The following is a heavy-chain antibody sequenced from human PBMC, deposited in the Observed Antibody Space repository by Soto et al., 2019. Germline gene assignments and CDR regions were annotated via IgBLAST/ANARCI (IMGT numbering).Heavy chain of an antibody. CDR3: ARIYCSSTSCYYTYYYGMDG. D-gene: IGHD2-2*01. Sequence: GGSLRLSCAASGFTFSSYSMNWFRQAPGKGLEWVSSISSSSSYIYYADSVKGRFTISRDNAKNSLYLQMNSLRAEETAVYYCARIYCSSTSCYYTYYYGMDGWGKGTTVTVSS. CDR1: GFTFSSYS. V-gene: IGHV3-21*01. J-gene: IGHJ6*04. CDR2: ISSSSSYI.